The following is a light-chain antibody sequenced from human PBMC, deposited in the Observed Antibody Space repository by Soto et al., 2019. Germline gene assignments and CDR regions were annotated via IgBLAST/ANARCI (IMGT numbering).Light chain of an antibody. J-gene: IGLJ2*01. CDR1: SSDVSAYKY. Sequence: QSALTQPASVSGSPGQSITISCTGTSSDVSAYKYVSWYQQHPGKAPRLMISEVSIRPSGVSNRFSGSKSGNTASLTISGVQAEDEANYYCSSYTSTGTVVFGGGTKLTVL. CDR3: SSYTSTGTVV. V-gene: IGLV2-14*01. CDR2: EVS.